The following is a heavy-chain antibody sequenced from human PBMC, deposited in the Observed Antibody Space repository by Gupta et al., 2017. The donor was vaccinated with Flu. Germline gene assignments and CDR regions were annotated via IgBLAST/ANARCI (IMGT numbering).Heavy chain of an antibody. CDR2: IWYDGSNK. CDR3: ARDRDYYDSRGGWY. CDR1: GFTFSSYG. V-gene: IGHV3-33*01. D-gene: IGHD3-22*01. J-gene: IGHJ4*02. Sequence: QVQLVESGGGVVQPGRSLRLSCAASGFTFSSYGMHWVRQAPGKGLEWVAVIWYDGSNKYYADSVKGRFTISRDNSKNTLYLQMNSLRAEDTAVYYCARDRDYYDSRGGWYWGQGTLVTVSS.